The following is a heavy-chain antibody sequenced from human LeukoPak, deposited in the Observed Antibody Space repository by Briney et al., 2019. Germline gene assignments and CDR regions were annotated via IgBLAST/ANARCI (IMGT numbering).Heavy chain of an antibody. Sequence: GGSLRLSCTASVFAFSNYEMTWVRQAPGKGLDWVSNIGGSGANTYYADSVKGRFTISRDNSKNTLYLQMNSLRVEDTAVYYCARESRGIPGTMAFDYWGQGTLVTVSS. D-gene: IGHD1-20*01. CDR3: ARESRGIPGTMAFDY. CDR2: IGGSGANT. J-gene: IGHJ4*02. V-gene: IGHV3-23*01. CDR1: VFAFSNYE.